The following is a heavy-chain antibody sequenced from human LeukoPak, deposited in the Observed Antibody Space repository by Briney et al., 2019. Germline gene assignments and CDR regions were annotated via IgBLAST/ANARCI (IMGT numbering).Heavy chain of an antibody. D-gene: IGHD6-13*01. Sequence: GGSLRRSCAAYGFTFSSYAMRWVRQAPGKGLEWVSAISGSGGRTYYADSVKGRFTSSRDNSKNTLYLQMNSLRAEDTAVYYCAKMKEKAAAGPFFDYWGQGTLVTVAS. V-gene: IGHV3-23*01. CDR3: AKMKEKAAAGPFFDY. J-gene: IGHJ4*02. CDR1: GFTFSSYA. CDR2: ISGSGGRT.